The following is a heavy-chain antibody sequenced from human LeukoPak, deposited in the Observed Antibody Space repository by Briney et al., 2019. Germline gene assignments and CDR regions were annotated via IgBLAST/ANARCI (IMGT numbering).Heavy chain of an antibody. V-gene: IGHV4-34*01. J-gene: IGHJ4*02. CDR2: INHSGST. Sequence: SETLSLTCAVYGGSFSGYYWSWIRQPPGKGLEWIGEINHSGSTNYNPSLKSRVTISVDTSKNQFSLKLSSVTAADTAVYYCARGRPGGYWGQGTLVTVSS. CDR1: GGSFSGYY. CDR3: ARGRPGGY.